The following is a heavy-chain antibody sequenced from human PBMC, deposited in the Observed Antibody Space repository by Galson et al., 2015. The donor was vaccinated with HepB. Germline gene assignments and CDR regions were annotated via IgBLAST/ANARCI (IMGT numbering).Heavy chain of an antibody. D-gene: IGHD1-26*01. CDR3: ARQPIMAGATGGFDY. CDR2: IKQDEGEK. J-gene: IGHJ4*02. CDR1: GFTFSNYW. Sequence: SLRLSCAASGFTFSNYWMSWVRQAPGKGLEWVANIKQDEGEKYYVDSVKGRFTISRDNAKNSLFLQMNSLRAEDTAVYYYARQPIMAGATGGFDYWGQGTLVTVSS. V-gene: IGHV3-7*01.